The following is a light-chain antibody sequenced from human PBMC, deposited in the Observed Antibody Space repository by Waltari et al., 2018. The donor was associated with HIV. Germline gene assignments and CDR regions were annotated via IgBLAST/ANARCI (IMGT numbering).Light chain of an antibody. J-gene: IGKJ4*01. CDR1: QSVLYSSNNKNY. CDR3: QQYYSTPLT. CDR2: WSS. V-gene: IGKV4-1*01. Sequence: DIVMTQSPDSLAASLGERATINCKSSQSVLYSSNNKNYLAWYQQKPGQPAKLLISWSSTRESGVPDRCSGSGSGTDFTLTISSLQAEDVAVYYCQQYYSTPLTFGGGTKVEVE.